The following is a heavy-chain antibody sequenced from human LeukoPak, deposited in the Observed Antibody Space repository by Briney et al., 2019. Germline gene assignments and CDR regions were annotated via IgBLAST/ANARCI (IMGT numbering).Heavy chain of an antibody. Sequence: RASVKVSCKASGYTFTSYAMHWVRQAPGQRLEWMGWINAGNGNTKYSQKFQGRVTITRDTSASIAYMELSSLRSEDTAVYYCARDPLRYFGIVTLSYGMDVWGKGTTVTVSS. D-gene: IGHD3-9*01. V-gene: IGHV1-3*01. CDR2: INAGNGNT. CDR3: ARDPLRYFGIVTLSYGMDV. CDR1: GYTFTSYA. J-gene: IGHJ6*04.